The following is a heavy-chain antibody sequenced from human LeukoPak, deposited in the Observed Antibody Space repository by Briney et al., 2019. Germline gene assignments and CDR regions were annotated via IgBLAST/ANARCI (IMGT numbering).Heavy chain of an antibody. CDR2: ISYDGSNK. CDR3: ARVRPGSNYVDFDY. Sequence: PGGSLRLSCAASGFTFSSCGMHWVRQAPGKGLEWVAVISYDGSNKYYAGSVKGRFTISRDNSKSTLCLQMNSLRAEDTAVYYCARVRPGSNYVDFDYWGQGTLVTVSS. V-gene: IGHV3-33*05. CDR1: GFTFSSCG. D-gene: IGHD4-11*01. J-gene: IGHJ4*02.